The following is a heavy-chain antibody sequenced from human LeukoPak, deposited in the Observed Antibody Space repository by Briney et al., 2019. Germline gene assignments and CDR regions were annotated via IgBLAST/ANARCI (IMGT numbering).Heavy chain of an antibody. V-gene: IGHV3-7*01. CDR1: GFTFSSYW. CDR2: IKQDGSEK. CDR3: AKDRRYNWNDVFDY. D-gene: IGHD1-20*01. Sequence: GGSLRLSCAASGFTFSSYWMSWVRQAPGKGLEWVANIKQDGSEKYYVDSVKGRFTISRDNAKNSLYLQMNSLRAEDTAVYYCAKDRRYNWNDVFDYWGQGTLVTVSS. J-gene: IGHJ4*02.